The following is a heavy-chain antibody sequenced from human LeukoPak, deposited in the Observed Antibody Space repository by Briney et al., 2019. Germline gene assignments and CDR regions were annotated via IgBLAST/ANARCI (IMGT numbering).Heavy chain of an antibody. CDR1: GGSISSGGWY. CDR2: IYHSGST. D-gene: IGHD3-22*01. J-gene: IGHJ4*02. Sequence: SETLSLTCTVSGGSISSGGWYWRWMRQAPGKGREWIVYIYHSGSTYYNPSRKSRVTVSVDTSKNQFSLKLSSVAAADTAVYYCARRAYYYDSSGYYYYYFDYWGQGTLVTVSS. CDR3: ARRAYYYDSSGYYYYYFDY. V-gene: IGHV4-30-2*01.